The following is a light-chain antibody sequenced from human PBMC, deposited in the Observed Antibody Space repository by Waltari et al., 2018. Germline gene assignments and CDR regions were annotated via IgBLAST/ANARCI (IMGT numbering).Light chain of an antibody. CDR1: QSISSY. CDR2: AAS. J-gene: IGKJ4*01. CDR3: QQSYSTPLT. Sequence: DIQMTQSPSSLSASVGDRVTITCRASQSISSYLNWYQQKQGKAPELLIYAASRLQSGVPSRFSGSGSGTDFTLTISSLQPEDFATYYCQQSYSTPLTFGGGTKVEIK. V-gene: IGKV1-39*01.